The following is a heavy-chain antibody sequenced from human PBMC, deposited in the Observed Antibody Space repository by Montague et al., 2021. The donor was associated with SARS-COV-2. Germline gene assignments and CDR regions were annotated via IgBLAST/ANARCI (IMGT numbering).Heavy chain of an antibody. CDR3: ARRGGWPYFDF. J-gene: IGHJ4*02. CDR1: GGSIISYY. CDR2: IYSTGSS. V-gene: IGHV4-59*08. D-gene: IGHD6-19*01. Sequence: TLSLTFTVSGGSIISYYWSWIRQYPGKRLEWIGYIYSTGSSDYNPSLESRVTMSIDMSKNQFSLNLTSVTAADTAVYYCARRGGWPYFDFWSQGTLVTVSS.